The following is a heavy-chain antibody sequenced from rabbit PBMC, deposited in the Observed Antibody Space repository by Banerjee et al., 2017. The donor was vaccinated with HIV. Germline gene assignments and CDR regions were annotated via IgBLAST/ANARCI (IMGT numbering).Heavy chain of an antibody. J-gene: IGHJ4*01. CDR3: ARDSAGSSDYDL. Sequence: APGKGLEWIACIDAGNTGNTVYASWAKGPFTISKTSSTTVTLQMTSLTAADTATYFCARDSAGSSDYDLWGPGTLVTVS. D-gene: IGHD8-1*01. V-gene: IGHV1S40*01. CDR2: IDAGNTGNT.